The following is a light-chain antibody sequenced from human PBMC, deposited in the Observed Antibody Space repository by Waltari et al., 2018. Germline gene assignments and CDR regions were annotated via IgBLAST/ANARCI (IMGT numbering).Light chain of an antibody. CDR1: QSIGRY. CDR2: GAS. Sequence: EIVFTLSPGTLSLPPGARATLSCSASQSIGRYLVWYQQKPGQAPRLLIYGASSRAAGIPDRFSGSGSGTDFSLTISRLEPEDFAVYYCQNHERLPAVFGQGTKVEIK. CDR3: QNHERLPAV. V-gene: IGKV3-20*01. J-gene: IGKJ1*01.